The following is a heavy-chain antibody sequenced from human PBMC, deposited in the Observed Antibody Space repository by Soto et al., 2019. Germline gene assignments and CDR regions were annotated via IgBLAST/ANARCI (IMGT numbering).Heavy chain of an antibody. CDR2: IIPIFGTA. Sequence: ASVKVSCKASGGTFSSYAISWVRQAPGQGLEWMGWIIPIFGTANYAQKFQGRVTITADESTSTAYMELSSLRSEDTAVYYCARGRSSRPGRYYDFWSGYYSDYWGQGTLVTVSS. CDR3: ARGRSSRPGRYYDFWSGYYSDY. J-gene: IGHJ4*02. CDR1: GGTFSSYA. D-gene: IGHD3-3*01. V-gene: IGHV1-69*13.